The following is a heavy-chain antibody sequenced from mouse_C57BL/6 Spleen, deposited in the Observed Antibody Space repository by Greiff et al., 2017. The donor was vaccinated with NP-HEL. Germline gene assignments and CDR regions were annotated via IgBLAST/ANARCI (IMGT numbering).Heavy chain of an antibody. J-gene: IGHJ2*01. D-gene: IGHD1-2*01. CDR2: IDPGSGNT. CDR3: ASLLRLAYDFDY. CDR1: GYTFTSYY. Sequence: QVQLQQSGPELVKPGASVKMSCKASGYTFTSYYIHWVKQRPGQGLEWIGWIDPGSGNTKYNQKFKGKATLTADTSSSTAYMQLSSLTSEDSAVYYCASLLRLAYDFDYWGQGTTLTVSS. V-gene: IGHV1-66*01.